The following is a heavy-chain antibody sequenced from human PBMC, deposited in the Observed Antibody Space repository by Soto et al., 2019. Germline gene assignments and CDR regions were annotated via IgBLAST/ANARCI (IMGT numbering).Heavy chain of an antibody. D-gene: IGHD5-12*01. CDR2: ISGSGGST. J-gene: IGHJ4*02. CDR3: AKGPNSRYETYYFEY. Sequence: VGSLRLSCAASVCTFSSYAMSWVREAPGKGLEWVSAISGSGGSTYYADSVKGRFTISRDNSKNTLYLQMNSLRAEDTAVYYCAKGPNSRYETYYFEYWGQGTLFTVSS. CDR1: VCTFSSYA. V-gene: IGHV3-23*01.